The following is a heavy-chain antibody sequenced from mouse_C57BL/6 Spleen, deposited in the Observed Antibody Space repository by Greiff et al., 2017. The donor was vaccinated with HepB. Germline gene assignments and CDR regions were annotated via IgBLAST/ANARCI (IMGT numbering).Heavy chain of an antibody. D-gene: IGHD2-1*01. CDR1: GFNIKDYY. CDR3: ARSGGNRYDYAMDY. J-gene: IGHJ4*01. CDR2: IDPEDGET. Sequence: EVQLQQSGAELVKPGASVKLSCTASGFNIKDYYMHWVKQRPEQGLEWIGRIDPEDGETKYAPTFQGKATITADTSSTTAYLPLSSLTSEDTAVYYGARSGGNRYDYAMDYWGQGTSVTVSS. V-gene: IGHV14-2*01.